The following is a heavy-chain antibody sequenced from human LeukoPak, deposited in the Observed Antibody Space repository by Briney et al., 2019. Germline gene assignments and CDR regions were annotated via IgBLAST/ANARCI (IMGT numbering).Heavy chain of an antibody. CDR1: GGSISGYY. CDR3: AKVSDRDSSGYYWGFEY. D-gene: IGHD3-22*01. J-gene: IGHJ4*02. Sequence: PSETLCLTCTVSGGSISGYYWSWIRQPPGKGLECIGYIYYSGSTNYNPSLKSRVTISVDTSRNQFSLKLTSVTAADTAVYYCAKVSDRDSSGYYWGFEYWGQGTLVSVSS. CDR2: IYYSGST. V-gene: IGHV4-59*08.